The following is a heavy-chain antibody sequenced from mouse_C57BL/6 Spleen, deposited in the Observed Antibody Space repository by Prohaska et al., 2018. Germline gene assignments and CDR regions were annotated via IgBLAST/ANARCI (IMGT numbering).Heavy chain of an antibody. J-gene: IGHJ2*01. CDR1: GYTFTHYN. Sequence: LKMSCKASGYTFTHYNMHWVKQSHGKSLGWIGYINHNNGGTSDNQKFKGKDTLTVNKSSSTAYMELRSLTSEDSAVYYCVYGYYNYWGQGTTLTVYS. V-gene: IGHV1-22*01. CDR2: INHNNGGT. D-gene: IGHD2-3*01. CDR3: VYGYYNY.